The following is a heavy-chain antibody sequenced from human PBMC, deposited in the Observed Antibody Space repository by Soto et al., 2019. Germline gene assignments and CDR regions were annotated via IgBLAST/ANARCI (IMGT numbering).Heavy chain of an antibody. J-gene: IGHJ4*02. V-gene: IGHV5-51*01. CDR1: GYSFSNYW. CDR2: IYPGDSET. Sequence: GESLKISCKGSGYSFSNYWIGWVRQMPGKGLEWMGVIYPGDSETRFSPSFQGQVTISADKFIYTAYLQRRSLKASDSAMYYCARQGSHFDRNSFGYWGQGTLVTVPQ. CDR3: ARQGSHFDRNSFGY. D-gene: IGHD3-22*01.